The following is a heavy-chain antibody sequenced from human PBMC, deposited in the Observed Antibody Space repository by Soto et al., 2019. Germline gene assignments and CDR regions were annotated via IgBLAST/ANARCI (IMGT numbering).Heavy chain of an antibody. J-gene: IGHJ6*02. CDR2: INPSGGST. CDR3: ARTLTYYYDSSPGYYYDGMDV. CDR1: GYTFTSYY. V-gene: IGHV1-46*03. D-gene: IGHD3-22*01. Sequence: ASVKVSCKASGYTFTSYYMHWVRQPPGQGLEWMGIINPSGGSTSYAQKFQGRVTMTRDTSTSTVYMELSRLRSEDTAVYYGARTLTYYYDSSPGYYYDGMDVWGQGTTVTVSS.